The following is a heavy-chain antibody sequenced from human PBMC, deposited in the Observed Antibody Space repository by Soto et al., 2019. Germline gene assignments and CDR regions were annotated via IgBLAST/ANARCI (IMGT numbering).Heavy chain of an antibody. V-gene: IGHV4-34*01. CDR1: GGSFSGYY. D-gene: IGHD1-26*01. Sequence: QVQLQQWGAGLLKPSETLSLTCAVYGGSFSGYYWSWIRQPPGKGLEWIGEINHSGSTNYNPSLKSRVTISLDTSKNQFSLKLSSVTAADTAVYYCARLLVEMATKDYWGQGTLVTVSS. CDR2: INHSGST. J-gene: IGHJ4*02. CDR3: ARLLVEMATKDY.